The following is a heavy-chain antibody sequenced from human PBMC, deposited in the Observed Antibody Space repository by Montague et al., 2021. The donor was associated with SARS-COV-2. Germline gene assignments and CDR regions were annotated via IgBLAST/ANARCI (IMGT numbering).Heavy chain of an antibody. V-gene: IGHV4-34*01. Sequence: SETLSLTCAVYGGSFSGYYWSWICLPPGQGLEWMGEINHSGSTNYNPSLKSQVTITVAMSKNQISLKLSSVTVADTAAYYCARGPGVVIILAIYYNYGMDVWGQGTTVTISS. J-gene: IGHJ6*02. CDR3: ARGPGVVIILAIYYNYGMDV. CDR2: INHSGST. D-gene: IGHD3-3*01. CDR1: GGSFSGYY.